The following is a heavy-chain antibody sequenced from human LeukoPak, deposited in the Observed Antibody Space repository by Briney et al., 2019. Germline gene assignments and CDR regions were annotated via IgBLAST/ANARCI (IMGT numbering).Heavy chain of an antibody. J-gene: IGHJ4*02. CDR2: ISSSSSYI. D-gene: IGHD3-22*01. CDR3: PTDGGYYDSSGYPDY. CDR1: GYTFSSYS. Sequence: GGSLRLSCAASGYTFSSYSMNWVRQAPGKGLQWVSSISSSSSYIYYADSVKGRFTISRDNAKNSLYLQMNSLRAVDTAVYDCPTDGGYYDSSGYPDYWGQGSLVTVSS. V-gene: IGHV3-21*01.